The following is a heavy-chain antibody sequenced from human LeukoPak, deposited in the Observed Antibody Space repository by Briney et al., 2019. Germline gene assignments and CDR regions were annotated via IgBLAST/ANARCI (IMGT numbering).Heavy chain of an antibody. J-gene: IGHJ5*02. V-gene: IGHV1-2*02. CDR1: GYTFTSYD. Sequence: ASVKVSCKASGYTFTSYDINWVRQAPGQGLEWMGWIHPNRGDANYGQKFQGRVTMTRDTSISTAYLELSRLTSDDTAVYYCARETSESFETWGQGTLVTVSS. CDR3: ARETSESFET. D-gene: IGHD1-26*01. CDR2: IHPNRGDA.